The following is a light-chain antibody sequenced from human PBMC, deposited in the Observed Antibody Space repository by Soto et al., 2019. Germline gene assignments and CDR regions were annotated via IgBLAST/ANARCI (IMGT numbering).Light chain of an antibody. CDR2: RAS. V-gene: IGKV1-5*03. J-gene: IGKJ1*01. CDR1: QTISTW. Sequence: DIKMTQSPSTLSGSVGDRVTITCRASQTISTWLAWYQRKPGKAPKLIIHRASTITTGIPSRFSGSGSGTEFTLTISSLQHDDFATYYCQHYNSYSEAFGQGTKVDIK. CDR3: QHYNSYSEA.